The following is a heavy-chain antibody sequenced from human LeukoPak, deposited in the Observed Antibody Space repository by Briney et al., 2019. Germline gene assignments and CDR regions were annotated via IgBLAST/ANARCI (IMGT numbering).Heavy chain of an antibody. CDR3: ARSVYSYGGSLDY. D-gene: IGHD5-18*01. V-gene: IGHV4-59*01. CDR1: GGSISSYY. Sequence: SETLSLTCTVSGGSISSYYWSWIRQPPGKGLEWIGYIYYSGSTNYNPSLKSRVTISVDTSKNQFSLKLSSVTAADTAVYYCARSVYSYGGSLDYWGQGTLVTVSS. CDR2: IYYSGST. J-gene: IGHJ4*02.